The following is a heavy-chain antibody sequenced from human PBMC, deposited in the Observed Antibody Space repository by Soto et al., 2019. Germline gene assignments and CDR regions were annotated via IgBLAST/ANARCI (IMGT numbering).Heavy chain of an antibody. CDR3: ARVHFGVVISTYYDY. CDR1: GYNFANYW. V-gene: IGHV5-51*01. Sequence: GESLKISCKDSGYNFANYWIGWVRQMPGKGLEWMGIIWPGDLDTRYNPSFQGHVTISADKSISTAHLQWSSLKASDTAMYYCARVHFGVVISTYYDYWGQGTLVTVSS. J-gene: IGHJ4*02. CDR2: IWPGDLDT. D-gene: IGHD3-3*01.